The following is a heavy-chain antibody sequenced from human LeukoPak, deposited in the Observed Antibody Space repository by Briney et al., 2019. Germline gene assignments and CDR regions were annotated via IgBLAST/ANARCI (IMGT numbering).Heavy chain of an antibody. CDR1: GGSISSYY. J-gene: IGHJ4*02. CDR2: IYYSGST. D-gene: IGHD3-3*01. CDR3: ASYDFWSGYFDY. V-gene: IGHV4-59*01. Sequence: SETLSLTCTVSGGSISSYYWSWIRQPPGKGLEWIGYIYYSGSTNYNPSLKSRITISVDTSKNQFSLKLSSVTAADTAVYYCASYDFWSGYFDYWGQGTLVTVAS.